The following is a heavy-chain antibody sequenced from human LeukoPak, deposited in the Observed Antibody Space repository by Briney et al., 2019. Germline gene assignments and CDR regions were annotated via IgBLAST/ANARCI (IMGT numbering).Heavy chain of an antibody. CDR3: ARAYCGGDCYPYYYYYYGMDV. D-gene: IGHD2-21*02. V-gene: IGHV1-69*13. J-gene: IGHJ6*02. Sequence: SAKVSCKASGGTFSSYAISWVRQAPGQGLEWMGGIIPIFGTANYAQKFQGRVTITADESTSTAYMELSSLRSEDTAVYYCARAYCGGDCYPYYYYYYGMDVWGQGTTVTVSS. CDR2: IIPIFGTA. CDR1: GGTFSSYA.